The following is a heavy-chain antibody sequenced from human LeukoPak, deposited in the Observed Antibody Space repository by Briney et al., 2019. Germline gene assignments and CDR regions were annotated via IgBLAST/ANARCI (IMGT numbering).Heavy chain of an antibody. CDR3: ARRRRDGYKRFDY. CDR1: GGSISRYY. J-gene: IGHJ4*02. V-gene: IGHV4-59*08. CDR2: IYYSGST. Sequence: SETLSLTCTVSGGSISRYYWSWIRQPPGKGLEWIGYIYYSGSTNYNPSLKSRVTISVDTSKNQFSLKLTSVTAADTAVYYCARRRRDGYKRFDYWGQGTLVTVSS. D-gene: IGHD5-24*01.